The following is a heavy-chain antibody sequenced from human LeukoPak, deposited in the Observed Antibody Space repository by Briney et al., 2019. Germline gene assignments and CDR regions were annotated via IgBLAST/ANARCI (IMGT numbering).Heavy chain of an antibody. J-gene: IGHJ4*02. CDR1: GGSISSGGYS. D-gene: IGHD2-2*03. CDR3: ARDGYLHFDY. Sequence: SQTLSLTCAVSGGSISSGGYSWSWIRQPAGKGLEWIGRIYTSGSTNYNPSLKSRVTMSVDTSKNQFSLKLSSVTAADTAVYYCARDGYLHFDYWGQGTLVTVSS. V-gene: IGHV4-61*02. CDR2: IYTSGST.